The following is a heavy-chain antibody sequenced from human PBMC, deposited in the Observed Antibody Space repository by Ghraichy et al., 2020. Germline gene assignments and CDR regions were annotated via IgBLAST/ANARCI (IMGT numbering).Heavy chain of an antibody. V-gene: IGHV3-30*04. CDR3: VRDRLPSTTVADYYYYYVLDV. CDR2: IPYGRNNP. CDR1: GFTFSTYA. Sequence: GESLNISCAASGFTFSTYAMHWVRQAPGKGLEWLAVIPYGRNNPYYADSVKGRFTISRDNSKNTLYLQMNSLRSEDTAVYYCVRDRLPSTTVADYYYYYVLDVWXQGTRV. D-gene: IGHD1-1*01. J-gene: IGHJ6*02.